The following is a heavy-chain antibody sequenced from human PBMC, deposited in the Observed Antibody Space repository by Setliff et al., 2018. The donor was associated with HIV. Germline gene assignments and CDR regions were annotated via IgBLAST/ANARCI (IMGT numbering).Heavy chain of an antibody. V-gene: IGHV1-18*01. CDR1: GYTFTNFG. CDR3: ARARLQGIVTAVGPRDNCLDP. J-gene: IGHJ5*02. D-gene: IGHD3-9*01. Sequence: ASVKVSCKASGYTFTNFGISWVRQAPGQGPEWMGWISGCNRNTNYASRLLGRVTLTTDTSTSTAYMELRSLSSDDTAVYFCARARLQGIVTAVGPRDNCLDPWGQGTRVTVSS. CDR2: ISGCNRNT.